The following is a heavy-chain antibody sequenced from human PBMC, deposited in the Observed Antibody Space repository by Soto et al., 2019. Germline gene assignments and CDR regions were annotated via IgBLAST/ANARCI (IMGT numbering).Heavy chain of an antibody. D-gene: IGHD4-17*01. V-gene: IGHV2-5*02. CDR2: IYWDDDK. CDR3: AHTVTNGAFDI. CDR1: GFSLSTSGVG. Sequence: SGPTLVNPTQTLTLTCTFSGFSLSTSGVGVGWIRQPPGKALEWLALIYWDDDKRYSASLQNRLTITKDTPKNQVVLRMTNLDPVDTATYYCAHTVTNGAFDIWGQGTMVTVSS. J-gene: IGHJ3*02.